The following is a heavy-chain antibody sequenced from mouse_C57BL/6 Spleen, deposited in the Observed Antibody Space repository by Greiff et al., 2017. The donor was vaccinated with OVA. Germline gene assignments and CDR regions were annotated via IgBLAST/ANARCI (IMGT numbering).Heavy chain of an antibody. J-gene: IGHJ1*03. V-gene: IGHV5-9-1*02. CDR1: GFTFSSYA. CDR2: ISSGGDYI. D-gene: IGHD2-1*01. Sequence: EVQLVESGEGLVKPGGSLKLSCAASGFTFSSYAMSWVRQTPEKRLEWVAYISSGGDYIYYADTVKGRFTISRDNARNTLYLQMSSLKSEDTAMYYCTSLIYYGNWGYFDVWGTGTTVTVSS. CDR3: TSLIYYGNWGYFDV.